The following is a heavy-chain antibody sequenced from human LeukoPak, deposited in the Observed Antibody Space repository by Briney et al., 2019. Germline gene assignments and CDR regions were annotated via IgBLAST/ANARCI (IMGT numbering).Heavy chain of an antibody. CDR3: ARVKAPLRYFDWSPYNWFDP. J-gene: IGHJ5*02. Sequence: GASVKVSCKASGYTFTSYGISWVRQAPGQGLEWMGWISAYNGNTNYAQKLQGRVTMTTDTSTSTAYMELRSLRSDDTAVYYCARVKAPLRYFDWSPYNWFDPWGQGTLVTVSS. CDR1: GYTFTSYG. CDR2: ISAYNGNT. V-gene: IGHV1-18*01. D-gene: IGHD3-9*01.